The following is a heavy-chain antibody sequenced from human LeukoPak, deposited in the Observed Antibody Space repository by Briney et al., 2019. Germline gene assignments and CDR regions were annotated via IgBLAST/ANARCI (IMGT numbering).Heavy chain of an antibody. CDR3: AEGNVVIVPACFDY. Sequence: GGSLRLSCAASGFTFSSYAMSWVRQAPGKGLEWVSVISGSGGSTYYADSVKSRFTISRDNSMNTLYLQMNRLRAEDTAVYYCAEGNVVIVPACFDYWGRGTLVTVSS. CDR1: GFTFSSYA. CDR2: ISGSGGST. J-gene: IGHJ4*02. V-gene: IGHV3-23*01. D-gene: IGHD2-2*01.